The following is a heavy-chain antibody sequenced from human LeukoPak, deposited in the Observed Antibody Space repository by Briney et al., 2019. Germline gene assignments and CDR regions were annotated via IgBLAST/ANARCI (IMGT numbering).Heavy chain of an antibody. CDR2: MNPNSGSN. CDR3: GRDEDYVERYDYYYYMDV. CDR1: GYTFTSYD. Sequence: ASVKVSCKASGYTFTSYDINWVRLAHGQGLGWMGWMNPNSGSNGYAQKFQGRVTIIRNTSISNAYMELSSLRSADTAVYYYGRDEDYVERYDYYYYMDVWGKGTTVTISS. V-gene: IGHV1-8*03. J-gene: IGHJ6*03. D-gene: IGHD4-17*01.